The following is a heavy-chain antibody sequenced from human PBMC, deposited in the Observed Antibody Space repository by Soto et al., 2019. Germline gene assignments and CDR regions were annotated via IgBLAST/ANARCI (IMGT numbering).Heavy chain of an antibody. CDR3: ARNLYYYYAMDG. V-gene: IGHV1-69*12. J-gene: IGHJ6*02. CDR2: IIPMLATT. CDR1: GGTFSSYA. Sequence: QVQLVQSGAEVKKPGSSVKVSCRASGGTFSSYAISWVRQAPGHGLEWMGGIIPMLATTNYAQKFQGRVTIAADESTSTAYMELSSLRSDDTAVYYCARNLYYYYAMDGWGQGTTVTVSS.